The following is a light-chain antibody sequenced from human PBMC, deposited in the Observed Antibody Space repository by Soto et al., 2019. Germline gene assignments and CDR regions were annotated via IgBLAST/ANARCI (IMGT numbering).Light chain of an antibody. CDR2: AAS. CDR1: KGISSW. J-gene: IGKJ5*01. Sequence: DIQMTQSQSSVSASVGDRVTITCRTSKGISSWLAWYQQKPGKAPKLLIYAASSLQSGVPSRFSGSGSGTDFTLTISSLQPEDFATYYCQQANSFPITFGQGTRLEIK. CDR3: QQANSFPIT. V-gene: IGKV1-12*01.